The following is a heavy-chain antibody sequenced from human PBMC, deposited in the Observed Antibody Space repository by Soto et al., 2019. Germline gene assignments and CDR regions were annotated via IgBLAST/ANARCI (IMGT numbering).Heavy chain of an antibody. CDR3: VRPYGMDV. V-gene: IGHV5-51*01. Sequence: PGESHKISSKGSGYSFTSYWIGWVRQMPGKGLEWMGAIYPGDFDTRYSPSFQGQVTISADKSITTAYLQWSSLKASDTAMYYCVRPYGMDVWGQGTMVTVSS. CDR1: GYSFTSYW. CDR2: IYPGDFDT. J-gene: IGHJ6*02.